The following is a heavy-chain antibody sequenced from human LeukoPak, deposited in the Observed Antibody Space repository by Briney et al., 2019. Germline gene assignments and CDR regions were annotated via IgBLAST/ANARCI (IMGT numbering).Heavy chain of an antibody. D-gene: IGHD6-13*01. V-gene: IGHV4-39*01. Sequence: SETLSLTSTVCDGSISSSSYCWGWIRQPPGEGVEWIGSSCYSVSTYYNPLHMSRVTITLDTSKSEFSLKLSSVTAADMAVYYCASRTRRIAAAGPRVPRLHPYGMDVWGQGTTLTDSS. CDR2: SCYSVST. CDR3: ASRTRRIAAAGPRVPRLHPYGMDV. CDR1: DGSISSSSYC. J-gene: IGHJ6*02.